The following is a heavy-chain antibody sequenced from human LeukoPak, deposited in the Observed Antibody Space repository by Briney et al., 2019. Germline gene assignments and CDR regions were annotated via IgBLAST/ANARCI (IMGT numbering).Heavy chain of an antibody. CDR1: GYTFTSYG. CDR2: ISAYNGNT. J-gene: IGHJ3*02. V-gene: IGHV1-18*01. Sequence: ASVKVSCKASGYTFTSYGISCVRQAPGQGLEWMGWISAYNGNTNYAQKLQGRVTMTTDTSTSTAYMELRSLRSDDTAVYYCAVAMWEEDAFDIWGQGTMVTVSS. CDR3: AVAMWEEDAFDI. D-gene: IGHD1-26*01.